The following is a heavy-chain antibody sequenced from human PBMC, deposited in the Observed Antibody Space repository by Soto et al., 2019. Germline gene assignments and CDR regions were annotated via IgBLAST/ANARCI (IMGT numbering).Heavy chain of an antibody. CDR3: AKNAVAYNGRWDWFDS. V-gene: IGHV3-23*01. D-gene: IGHD6-19*01. J-gene: IGHJ5*01. Sequence: DVQLLESGGGLVQPGGSLRLSCAASGFIFSNYAMTWVRQAPGKGLESVSAIGGTGGDTYYSNSVKGRFTISRDNSKNTLYLQMNSMSADDTAVYYCAKNAVAYNGRWDWFDSWGQGTLVTVSS. CDR2: IGGTGGDT. CDR1: GFIFSNYA.